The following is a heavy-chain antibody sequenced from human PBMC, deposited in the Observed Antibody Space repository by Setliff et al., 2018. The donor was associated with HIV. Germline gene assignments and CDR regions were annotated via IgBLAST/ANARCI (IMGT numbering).Heavy chain of an antibody. Sequence: ASVKVSCKVSGYTLTELSRHWVRQAPGKGLEWMGSFDPKDGKTRYAQKFQGRVTMTEDTSTDTAYMELSSLRSEDTAVYYCARDAFTGDVRGFDVWGQGTAVTVSS. CDR3: ARDAFTGDVRGFDV. CDR2: FDPKDGKT. D-gene: IGHD1-1*01. CDR1: GYTLTELS. J-gene: IGHJ3*01. V-gene: IGHV1-24*01.